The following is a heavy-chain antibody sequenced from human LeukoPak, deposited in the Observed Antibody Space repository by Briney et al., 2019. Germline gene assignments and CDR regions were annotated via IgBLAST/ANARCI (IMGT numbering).Heavy chain of an antibody. Sequence: ASVKVSCKASGYTFTAYHMYWVRQAPGHGLEWMGWINPNSGGTKYAQKFQGRVTMTTDTSISTAYMDLSRLTSDDTAVYYCAREGCSTTSCYVLGDDKWFDPWGQGTLVTVSS. J-gene: IGHJ5*02. V-gene: IGHV1-2*02. CDR1: GYTFTAYH. CDR2: INPNSGGT. CDR3: AREGCSTTSCYVLGDDKWFDP. D-gene: IGHD2-2*01.